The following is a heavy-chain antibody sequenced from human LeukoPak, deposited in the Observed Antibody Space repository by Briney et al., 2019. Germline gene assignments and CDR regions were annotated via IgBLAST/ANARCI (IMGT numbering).Heavy chain of an antibody. CDR3: AKGAPMGNFDWFSAGPFMGPFDY. D-gene: IGHD3-9*01. Sequence: PGGSLRLSCAASGFTFSSYSMNWVRQAPGKGLEWVSGISWNSGSIGYADSVKGRFTISRDNAKNSLYLQMNSLRAEDMALYYCAKGAPMGNFDWFSAGPFMGPFDYWGQGTLVTVSS. J-gene: IGHJ4*02. V-gene: IGHV3-9*03. CDR1: GFTFSSYS. CDR2: ISWNSGSI.